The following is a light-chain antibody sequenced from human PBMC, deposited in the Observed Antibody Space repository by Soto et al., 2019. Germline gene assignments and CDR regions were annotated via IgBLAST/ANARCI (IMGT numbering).Light chain of an antibody. J-gene: IGLJ1*01. CDR3: AAWDDSLNGPV. CDR1: SSNIGNNA. CDR2: YDD. V-gene: IGLV1-36*01. Sequence: QSVLTQPPSVSEAPRQRVTISCSGSSSNIGNNAVNWYQQLPGKAPKLLIYYDDLLPSGVSDRFAGSKSGTSASLAISGLQSGDEADYYCAAWDDSLNGPVFGTGTKVTGL.